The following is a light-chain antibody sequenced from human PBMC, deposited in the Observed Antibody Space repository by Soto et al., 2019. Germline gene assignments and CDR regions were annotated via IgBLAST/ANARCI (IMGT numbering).Light chain of an antibody. CDR1: QTLRRTY. V-gene: IGKV3-20*01. J-gene: IGKJ5*01. CDR2: GAS. CDR3: QRYGGSPPST. Sequence: EIVLMQSPGTLSLSPGERATLSCRASQTLRRTYIAWYQQKPGQAPRVLIYGASKRATGIPDRFSGSGSGTDFTLTITRLEPEDFAVYHCQRYGGSPPSTFGQGTRLEIK.